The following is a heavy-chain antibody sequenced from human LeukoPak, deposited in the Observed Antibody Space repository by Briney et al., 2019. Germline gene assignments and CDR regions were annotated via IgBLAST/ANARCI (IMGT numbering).Heavy chain of an antibody. Sequence: PGGSLRLSCAASGFTFSSYGMHWVRQAPGKGLEWVAVISYDGSNKYYADSVKGRFTISRDNSKNTLYLQMNSLRAEDTAVSSCAKGAPYRSSWYGDYWGQGPLVPVSS. CDR1: GFTFSSYG. V-gene: IGHV3-30*18. J-gene: IGHJ4*02. CDR3: AKGAPYRSSWYGDY. D-gene: IGHD6-13*01. CDR2: ISYDGSNK.